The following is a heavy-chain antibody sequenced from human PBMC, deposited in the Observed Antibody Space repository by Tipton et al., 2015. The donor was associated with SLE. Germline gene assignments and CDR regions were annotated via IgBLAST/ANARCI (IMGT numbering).Heavy chain of an antibody. Sequence: TLSLTCTVSGGSISTYYWSWIRQPPGKGLEWIEYIYYSGSTNYNPSLKSRVTISVDTSKNQFSLKLSSVTAADTAVYYCARMGQLLGSESNYFDYWGQGTLVTVSS. CDR3: ARMGQLLGSESNYFDY. CDR2: IYYSGST. CDR1: GGSISTYY. V-gene: IGHV4-59*12. D-gene: IGHD2-2*01. J-gene: IGHJ4*02.